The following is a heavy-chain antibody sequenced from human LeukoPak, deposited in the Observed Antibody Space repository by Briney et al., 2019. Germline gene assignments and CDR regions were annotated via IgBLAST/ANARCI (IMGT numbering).Heavy chain of an antibody. CDR2: ISGSGGST. V-gene: IGHV3-23*01. CDR3: AKGPRSRGAPPYDY. D-gene: IGHD4/OR15-4a*01. Sequence: PGGPLRLSCAASGFTFSSYAMSWVRQAPGKGLEWVSAISGSGGSTYYADSVKGRFTISRDNSKNTLYLQMNSLRAEDTAVYYCAKGPRSRGAPPYDYWGQGTLVTVSS. J-gene: IGHJ4*02. CDR1: GFTFSSYA.